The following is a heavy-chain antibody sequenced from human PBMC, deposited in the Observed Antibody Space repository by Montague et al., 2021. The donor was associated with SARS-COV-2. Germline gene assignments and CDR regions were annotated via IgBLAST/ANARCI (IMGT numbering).Heavy chain of an antibody. CDR3: ARHPPGYRYFYYLDV. CDR1: GGSISSYY. D-gene: IGHD1-1*01. J-gene: IGHJ6*03. Sequence: SETLSLTCTVSGGSISSYYWSWIRQPPGKGPEWIGDLNHSGSTNXXPSLKSRVTISVDTSKNQFSLRLNSVTAADTAVYYCARHPPGYRYFYYLDVWGKGTTVTVSS. V-gene: IGHV4-59*01. CDR2: LNHSGST.